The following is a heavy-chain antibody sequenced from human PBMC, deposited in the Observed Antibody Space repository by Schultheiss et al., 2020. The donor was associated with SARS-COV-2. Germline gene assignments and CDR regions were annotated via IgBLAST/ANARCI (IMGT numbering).Heavy chain of an antibody. CDR3: ARDGYSSSWYRDYYYYYGMDV. V-gene: IGHV1-69*13. CDR1: GYTFTSYG. D-gene: IGHD6-13*01. J-gene: IGHJ6*02. Sequence: SVKVSCKASGYTFTSYGISWVRQAPGQGLEWMGGIIPIFGTANYAQKFQGRVTITADESTSTAYMELSSLRAEDTAVYYCARDGYSSSWYRDYYYYYGMDVWGQGTTVTVSS. CDR2: IIPIFGTA.